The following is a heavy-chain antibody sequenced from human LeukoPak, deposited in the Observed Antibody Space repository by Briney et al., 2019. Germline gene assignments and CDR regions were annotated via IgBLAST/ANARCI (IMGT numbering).Heavy chain of an antibody. CDR2: INAGNGNT. V-gene: IGHV1-3*03. CDR1: GYTFTSYA. CDR3: ARAPYYCSSTSCYPNYYMDV. D-gene: IGHD2-2*01. Sequence: ASVKVSCKASGYTFTSYAMHWVRQAPGQRLEWMGWINAGNGNTKYSQEFQGRVTITRDTSASTAYMELSSLRSEDMAVYYCARAPYYCSSTSCYPNYYMDVWGKGTTVTVSS. J-gene: IGHJ6*03.